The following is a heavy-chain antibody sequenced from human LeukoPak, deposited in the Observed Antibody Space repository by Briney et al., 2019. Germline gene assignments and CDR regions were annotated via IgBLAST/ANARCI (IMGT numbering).Heavy chain of an antibody. D-gene: IGHD6-19*01. CDR1: GYTFTSYA. CDR2: INAGNGNT. Sequence: ASVKVSCKASGYTFTSYAMHWVRQAPGQRLEWMGWINAGNGNTKYSQKFQGRVTITRETSASTAYMELSSLRSEDTAVYYCARGRYSSGWYGGFDAFDIWNQGTMVTVSS. V-gene: IGHV1-3*01. CDR3: ARGRYSSGWYGGFDAFDI. J-gene: IGHJ3*02.